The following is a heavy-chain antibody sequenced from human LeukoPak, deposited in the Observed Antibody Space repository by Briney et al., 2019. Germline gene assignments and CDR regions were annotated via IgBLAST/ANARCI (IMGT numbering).Heavy chain of an antibody. CDR1: GFTFDDYA. Sequence: GGSLRLSCAASGFTFDDYAMHWVRHAPGKGLEWVSGISWNSGSIGYAVSVKGRFTISRDNAKNSLYLQMNSLRAEDTALYYCAKDLAASSHLGFDYWGQGTLVTVSS. J-gene: IGHJ4*02. D-gene: IGHD6-13*01. V-gene: IGHV3-9*01. CDR3: AKDLAASSHLGFDY. CDR2: ISWNSGSI.